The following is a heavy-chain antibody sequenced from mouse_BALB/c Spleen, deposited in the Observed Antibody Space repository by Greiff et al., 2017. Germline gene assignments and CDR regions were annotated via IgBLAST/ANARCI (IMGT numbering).Heavy chain of an antibody. V-gene: IGHV5-6-5*01. Sequence: DVHLVESGGGLVKPGGSLKLSCAASGFTFSSYAMSWVRQTPEKRLEWVASISSGGSTYYPDSVKGRFTISRDNARNILYLQMSSLRSEDTAMYYCARGDDGYSLYYAMDYWGQGTSVTVSS. CDR3: ARGDDGYSLYYAMDY. CDR1: GFTFSSYA. J-gene: IGHJ4*01. D-gene: IGHD2-3*01. CDR2: ISSGGST.